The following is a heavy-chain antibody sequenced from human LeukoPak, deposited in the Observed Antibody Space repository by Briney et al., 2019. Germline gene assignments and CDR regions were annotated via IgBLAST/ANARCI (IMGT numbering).Heavy chain of an antibody. J-gene: IGHJ4*02. CDR3: ARGSYGSGSYNPLKFDY. CDR2: INTNTGNP. Sequence: ASVKVSCKASGYTFTSYAMNWVQQAPGQGLEWMGWINTNTGNPTYAQGFTGRFVFSLDTSVSTAYLQISSLKADDTAVYYCARGSYGSGSYNPLKFDYWGQGTLVTVSS. CDR1: GYTFTSYA. D-gene: IGHD3-10*01. V-gene: IGHV7-4-1*02.